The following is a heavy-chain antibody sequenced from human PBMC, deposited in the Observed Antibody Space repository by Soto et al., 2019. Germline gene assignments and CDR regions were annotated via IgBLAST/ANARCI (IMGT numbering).Heavy chain of an antibody. V-gene: IGHV1-69*13. CDR3: ARARNYYDSSGYFYFDY. Sequence: SVKVSCKASGGTFSSYAISWVRQAPGQGLEWMGGIIPIFGTANYAQKFQGRVTITADESTSTAYMELSSLRSEDTAVYYCARARNYYDSSGYFYFDYWGQGTLVTVS. CDR1: GGTFSSYA. J-gene: IGHJ4*02. CDR2: IIPIFGTA. D-gene: IGHD3-22*01.